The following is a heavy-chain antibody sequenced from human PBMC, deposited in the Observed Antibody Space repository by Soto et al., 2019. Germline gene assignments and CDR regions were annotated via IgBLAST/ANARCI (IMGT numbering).Heavy chain of an antibody. CDR1: GFTFSSYG. CDR2: ISYDGSNK. V-gene: IGHV3-30*18. D-gene: IGHD5-12*01. J-gene: IGHJ1*01. CDR3: GQSLVATGTGDFQH. Sequence: QFQLVESGGGVVQPGRSLRLSCAASGFTFSSYGMHWVRQAPGKGLEWVAVISYDGSNKYYADSVKGRFTISRDNSKNTLYLQMDSLSAEDAAVYYCGQSLVATGTGDFQHWGQGTLVTVSP.